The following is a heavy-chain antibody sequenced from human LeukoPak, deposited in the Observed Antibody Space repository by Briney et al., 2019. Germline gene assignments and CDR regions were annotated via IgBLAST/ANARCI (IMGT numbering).Heavy chain of an antibody. J-gene: IGHJ3*02. Sequence: LSQTLSLTCTVSGGSISSGDYYWGWIRQPPGKGLEWIGYIYYSGSTYYNPSLKSRVTISVDTSKNQFSLKLSSVTAADTAVYYCARSPDPLAAFDIWGQGTMVTVSS. V-gene: IGHV4-30-4*01. CDR3: ARSPDPLAAFDI. CDR2: IYYSGST. CDR1: GGSISSGDYY.